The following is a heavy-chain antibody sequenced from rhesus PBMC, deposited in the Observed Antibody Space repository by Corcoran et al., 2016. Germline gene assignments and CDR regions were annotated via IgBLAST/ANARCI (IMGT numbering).Heavy chain of an antibody. CDR1: GYSFTSYW. CDR3: ATLLPGNVAY. CDR2: IDPSYSDN. J-gene: IGHJ4*01. Sequence: EVQLVQSGAEVKRPGESLKISCKTSGYSFTSYWISWVRLMPGKVLVWMGAIDPSYSDNRYSPSFQGPVTSSADKSISTAYLQWSSLKASDTATYYCATLLPGNVAYWGQGVLVTVSS. D-gene: IGHD2-15*01. V-gene: IGHV5-2*01.